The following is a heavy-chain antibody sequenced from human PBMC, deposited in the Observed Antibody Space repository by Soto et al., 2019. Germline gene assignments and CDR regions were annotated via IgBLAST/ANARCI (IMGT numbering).Heavy chain of an antibody. J-gene: IGHJ4*02. CDR1: GFTFSSYA. V-gene: IGHV3-30-3*01. CDR3: AGQGSDFWSGYYA. D-gene: IGHD3-3*01. Sequence: QVQLVESGGGVVQPGRSLRLSCAASGFTFSSYAMHWVRQAPGKGLEWVAVISYDGSNKYYADSVKGRFTISRDNSKNPLYLQMNSLRAEDTAVYYCAGQGSDFWSGYYAWGQGTLVTVSS. CDR2: ISYDGSNK.